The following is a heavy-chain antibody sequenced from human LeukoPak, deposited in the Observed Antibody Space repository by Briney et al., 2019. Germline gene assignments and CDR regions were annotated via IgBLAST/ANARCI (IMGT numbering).Heavy chain of an antibody. CDR2: IRQDGGTK. Sequence: GGSLRLSCAASGFTFSNYWMTWLRQAPGRGLEWVANIRQDGGTKYYVDSVKGRFTISRDNAMNSLYLQMNSLRAEDTAVYYCARDKARDDILTGSLFDYWGQGTLVTVSS. D-gene: IGHD3-9*01. CDR1: GFTFSNYW. CDR3: ARDKARDDILTGSLFDY. V-gene: IGHV3-7*01. J-gene: IGHJ4*02.